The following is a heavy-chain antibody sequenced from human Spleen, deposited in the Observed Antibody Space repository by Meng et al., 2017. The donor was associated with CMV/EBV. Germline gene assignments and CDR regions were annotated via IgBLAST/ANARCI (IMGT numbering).Heavy chain of an antibody. J-gene: IGHJ5*02. V-gene: IGHV3-11*04. CDR1: GGSIGSSGDY. Sequence: LSLTCTVSGGSIGSSGDYWAWIRQPPGKGLEWVSYISSSGSTIYYADSVKGRFTISRDNAKNSLYLQMNSLRAEDTAVYYCARSLPKVGENEFDPWGQGTLVTVPQ. CDR2: ISSSGSTI. D-gene: IGHD3-3*01. CDR3: ARSLPKVGENEFDP.